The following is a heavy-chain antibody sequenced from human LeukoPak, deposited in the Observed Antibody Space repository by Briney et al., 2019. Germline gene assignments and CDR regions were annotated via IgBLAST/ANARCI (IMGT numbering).Heavy chain of an antibody. D-gene: IGHD5-12*01. Sequence: PGGTLRLSCAASGFTFSSYGMSWVRQAPGKGLEWVSAISGSGGSTYYADSVKGRFTISRDNSKNTLYLQMNSLRAEDTAVYYCAKAPLGGYDFDRDDAVAIWGQATMVTVSS. CDR1: GFTFSSYG. CDR2: ISGSGGST. J-gene: IGHJ3*02. CDR3: AKAPLGGYDFDRDDAVAI. V-gene: IGHV3-23*01.